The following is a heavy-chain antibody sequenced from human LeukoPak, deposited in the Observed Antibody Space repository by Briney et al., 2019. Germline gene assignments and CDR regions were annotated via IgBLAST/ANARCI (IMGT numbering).Heavy chain of an antibody. CDR3: ARGGGDYDFWSGSNDAFDI. CDR2: IYTSGST. D-gene: IGHD3-3*01. V-gene: IGHV4-4*07. Sequence: PPETLSLTCTVSGGSISSYYWSWIRQPAGKGLEWIGRIYTSGSTNYNPSLKSRVTMSVDTSKNQFSLKLSSVTAADTAVYYCARGGGDYDFWSGSNDAFDIWGQGTMVTVSS. J-gene: IGHJ3*02. CDR1: GGSISSYY.